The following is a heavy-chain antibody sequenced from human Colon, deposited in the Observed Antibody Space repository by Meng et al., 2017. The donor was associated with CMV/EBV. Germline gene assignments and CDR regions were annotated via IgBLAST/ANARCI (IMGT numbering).Heavy chain of an antibody. Sequence: GESLKISCAASGFTVSNNYMNWVRQAPGKGLEWVSVISDAGNTYYADSVRGRFTSSRDNSKNTLSLQMHSLRVEDTAVYYCAGGAFDWGQGTLVTVSS. CDR3: AGGAFD. D-gene: IGHD2/OR15-2a*01. CDR2: ISDAGNT. J-gene: IGHJ1*01. CDR1: GFTVSNNY. V-gene: IGHV3-66*02.